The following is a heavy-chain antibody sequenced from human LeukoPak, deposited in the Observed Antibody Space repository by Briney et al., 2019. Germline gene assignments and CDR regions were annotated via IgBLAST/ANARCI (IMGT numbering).Heavy chain of an antibody. Sequence: GGSLRLSCAASGFTFSSYAMSWVRQAPGKGLEWVSAISGSGGSTYYADSVKGRFTISRDNSKNTLYLQMNSLRAEDTAVYYCARDQYTAMVLYYFDYWGQGTLVTVSS. D-gene: IGHD5-18*01. V-gene: IGHV3-23*01. CDR1: GFTFSSYA. J-gene: IGHJ4*02. CDR3: ARDQYTAMVLYYFDY. CDR2: ISGSGGST.